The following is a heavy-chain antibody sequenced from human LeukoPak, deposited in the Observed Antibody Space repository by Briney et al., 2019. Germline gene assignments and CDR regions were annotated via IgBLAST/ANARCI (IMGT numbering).Heavy chain of an antibody. V-gene: IGHV1-24*01. CDR2: FDPEDGET. D-gene: IGHD2-2*01. Sequence: ASVKVSCKVSGYTLTELSMHWVRQAPGKGLEWMGGFDPEDGETIYAQKFQGRVTMTEDTSTDTAYMELSSLRSEDTAVYYCARAYIVVVPAAFYYYYGMDVWGQGTTVTVSS. CDR3: ARAYIVVVPAAFYYYYGMDV. J-gene: IGHJ6*02. CDR1: GYTLTELS.